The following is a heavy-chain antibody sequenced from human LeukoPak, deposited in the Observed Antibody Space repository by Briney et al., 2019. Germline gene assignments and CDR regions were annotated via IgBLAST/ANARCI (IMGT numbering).Heavy chain of an antibody. D-gene: IGHD3-22*01. J-gene: IGHJ6*02. Sequence: GGSLRLSCAASGFTFSSYGMHWVRQAPGKGLEWVAVISYDGSNKYYADSVKGRFTISRANSKNTLYLQMNSLRDEDTAVYFCARRPYSDTSGRLSDVWGQGTTVTVSS. V-gene: IGHV3-30*03. CDR3: ARRPYSDTSGRLSDV. CDR2: ISYDGSNK. CDR1: GFTFSSYG.